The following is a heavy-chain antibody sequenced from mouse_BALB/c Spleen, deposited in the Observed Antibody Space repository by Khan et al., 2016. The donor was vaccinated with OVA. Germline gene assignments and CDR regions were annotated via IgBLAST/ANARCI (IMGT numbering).Heavy chain of an antibody. D-gene: IGHD2-12*01. CDR1: GYSITSDYA. CDR2: ISSTGST. V-gene: IGHV3-2*02. J-gene: IGHJ4*01. CDR3: ARSLYYSYGYALDC. Sequence: EVKLEESGPGLVKPSQSLSLTCTVTGYSITSDYAWNWIRQFPGNKLEWMGYISSTGSTSYNPSLKSRISITRDISKNQFFLQLKSVTTEDTATYYGARSLYYSYGYALDCWGRGTSVTVSS.